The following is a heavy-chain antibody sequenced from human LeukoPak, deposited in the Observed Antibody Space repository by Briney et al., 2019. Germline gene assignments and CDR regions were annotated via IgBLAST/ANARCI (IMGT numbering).Heavy chain of an antibody. CDR1: GFTFSSYW. J-gene: IGHJ4*02. Sequence: GESLRLSCADSGFTFSSYWMHWVRQAPGKGLVWVSRINSDGSSTIYADSVKGRFTISRDNAKNTLYLQMNSLRAEDTAVYYCATPPGEWELRTFDYWGQGTLVTVSS. V-gene: IGHV3-74*01. CDR3: ATPPGEWELRTFDY. D-gene: IGHD1-26*01. CDR2: INSDGSST.